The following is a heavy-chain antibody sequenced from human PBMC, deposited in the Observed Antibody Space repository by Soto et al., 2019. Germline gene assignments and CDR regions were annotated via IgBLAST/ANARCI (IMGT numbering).Heavy chain of an antibody. CDR2: IYWDDDK. CDR3: AHTGSCNSVTCHPYLAS. CDR1: GFSLTTSGVG. D-gene: IGHD2-2*01. Sequence: QITLKESGPTLVKPTQTLTLTCTFSGFSLTTSGVGVGWIRQPPGKALEWLGVIYWDDDKNYSPSLKNRLTSIKDTSKSKVVLTMTNVGPVDTATYFCAHTGSCNSVTCHPYLASWGQGTLVTVSS. J-gene: IGHJ4*02. V-gene: IGHV2-5*02.